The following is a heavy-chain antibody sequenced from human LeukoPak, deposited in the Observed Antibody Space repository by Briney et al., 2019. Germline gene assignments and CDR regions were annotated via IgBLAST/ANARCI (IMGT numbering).Heavy chain of an antibody. J-gene: IGHJ6*02. CDR2: ISYDGSSE. CDR3: AKELYNYGDYGAEGLDV. CDR1: GFTFSSYW. V-gene: IGHV3-30*18. Sequence: GGSLRLSCAASGFTFSSYWMNWARQAPGKGLEWVALISYDGSSEYYAGSVKGRFTISRDNSKITVYLQMNSLKAEDTAVYYCAKELYNYGDYGAEGLDVGGQGTTVTVS. D-gene: IGHD4-17*01.